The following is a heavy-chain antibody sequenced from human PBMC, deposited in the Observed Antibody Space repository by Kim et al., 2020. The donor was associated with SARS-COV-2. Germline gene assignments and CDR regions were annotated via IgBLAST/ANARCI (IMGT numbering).Heavy chain of an antibody. Sequence: YSPSLRNRVTISLYTSENQFSLTLSSVTAADTSVYFCARDPPGTHIVFNVWGQGAMVTVSS. CDR3: ARDPPGTHIVFNV. V-gene: IGHV4-39*07. D-gene: IGHD2-21*01. J-gene: IGHJ3*01.